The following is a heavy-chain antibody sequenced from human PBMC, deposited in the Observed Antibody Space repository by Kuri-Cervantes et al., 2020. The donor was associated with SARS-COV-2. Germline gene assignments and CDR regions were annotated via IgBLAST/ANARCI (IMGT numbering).Heavy chain of an antibody. CDR1: GFTFSSYA. J-gene: IGHJ4*02. CDR2: ISGSGGST. V-gene: IGHV3-23*01. CDR3: AKGFVPAAPRGDY. D-gene: IGHD2-2*01. Sequence: LSLTCAASGFTFSSYAMSWVRQAPGKGLERVSAISGSGGSTYYADSVKGRFTISRDNSKNTLYLQMNSLRAEDTAVYYCAKGFVPAAPRGDYWGQGTLVTVSS.